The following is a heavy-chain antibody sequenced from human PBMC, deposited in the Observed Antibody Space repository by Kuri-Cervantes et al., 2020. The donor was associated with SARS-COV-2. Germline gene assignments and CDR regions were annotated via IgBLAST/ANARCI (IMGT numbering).Heavy chain of an antibody. J-gene: IGHJ6*04. Sequence: GGSLRLSCAASGFTFSSYSMNWVRQAPGKGPEWVSSISSSSSYIYYADSVKGRFTISRDNAKNSLYLQMNSLRAEDTAVYYCAKSGSSSSSYVSRLDVWGKGTTVTVSS. D-gene: IGHD3-16*01. CDR1: GFTFSSYS. V-gene: IGHV3-21*01. CDR3: AKSGSSSSSYVSRLDV. CDR2: ISSSSSYI.